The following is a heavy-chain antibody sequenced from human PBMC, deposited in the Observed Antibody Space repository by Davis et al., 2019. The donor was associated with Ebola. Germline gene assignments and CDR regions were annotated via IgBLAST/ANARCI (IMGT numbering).Heavy chain of an antibody. CDR2: MSDSGGST. V-gene: IGHV3-23*01. Sequence: GGSLRLSCAASGLTFTNSAMSWVRQAPGKGLEWVSGMSDSGGSTYYAASVKGRFTISRDNAKNSLYLQMNSLRAEDTALYYCAKGDGSGSYYSLLGVWGQGTTVTVSS. CDR3: AKGDGSGSYYSLLGV. J-gene: IGHJ6*02. D-gene: IGHD3-10*01. CDR1: GLTFTNSA.